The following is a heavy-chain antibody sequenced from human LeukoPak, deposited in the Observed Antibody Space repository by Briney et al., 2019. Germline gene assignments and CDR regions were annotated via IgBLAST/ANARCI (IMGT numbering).Heavy chain of an antibody. J-gene: IGHJ3*02. CDR2: INSDGSST. V-gene: IGHV3-74*01. Sequence: PGGSLRLSCAASGFTFSSYWMHWVRQAPGEGLVWVSRINSDGSSTSYADSVMGRSTISRDNAKNTLYLQMNSLRAEDTAVYYCTRDRNLGYYDRRGYYGPHDAFEMWGQGTTVTVSS. D-gene: IGHD3-22*01. CDR1: GFTFSSYW. CDR3: TRDRNLGYYDRRGYYGPHDAFEM.